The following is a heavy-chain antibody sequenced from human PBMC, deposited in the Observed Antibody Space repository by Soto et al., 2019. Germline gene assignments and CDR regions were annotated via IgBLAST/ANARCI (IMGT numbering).Heavy chain of an antibody. CDR3: VVPTVTTDAFDI. Sequence: SETLSLTCTVSGGSISSSSYYWGWIRQPPGKGLERIGSIYYSGSTYYNPSLKSRVTISVDTSKNQFSLKLSSVTAADTAVYYCVVPTVTTDAFDIWGQGTMVTVSS. D-gene: IGHD4-17*01. CDR1: GGSISSSSYY. CDR2: IYYSGST. J-gene: IGHJ3*02. V-gene: IGHV4-39*01.